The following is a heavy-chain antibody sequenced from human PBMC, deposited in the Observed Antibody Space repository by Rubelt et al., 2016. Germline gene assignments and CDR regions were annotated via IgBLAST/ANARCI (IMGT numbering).Heavy chain of an antibody. J-gene: IGHJ4*02. CDR3: ATLAVAGYHPATVFDY. V-gene: IGHV1-3*01. D-gene: IGHD6-19*01. Sequence: QVQLVQSGAEVKKPGASVKVSCKASGYTFTSYAMHWVRQAPGQRFEWMGWINAGNGNTKYSQKFQGRVTITWDTSASTAYMELSSLRSEDTAVYYCATLAVAGYHPATVFDYWGQGTLVTVSS. CDR1: GYTFTSYA. CDR2: INAGNGNT.